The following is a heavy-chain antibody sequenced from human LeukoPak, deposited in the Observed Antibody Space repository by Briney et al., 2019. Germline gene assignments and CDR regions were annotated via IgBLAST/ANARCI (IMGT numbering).Heavy chain of an antibody. J-gene: IGHJ4*02. V-gene: IGHV3-7*01. CDR1: EFTFSTYW. Sequence: GGSLRLSCAASEFTFSTYWMSWVRQAPGKGLEWVAHVKQDRSEKYYVDSVKGRFTIARDNAKNSLYLQMNSLRAEDTAVYYCARDPSRGYNYGYGDYWGQGTLVIVSS. CDR2: VKQDRSEK. D-gene: IGHD5-18*01. CDR3: ARDPSRGYNYGYGDY.